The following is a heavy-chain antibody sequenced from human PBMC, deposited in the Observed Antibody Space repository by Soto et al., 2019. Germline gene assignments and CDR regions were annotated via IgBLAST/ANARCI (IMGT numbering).Heavy chain of an antibody. Sequence: GGSLRLSCAASGFTFSSYAMSWVRQAPGKGLEWVSAISGSGGSTYYADSVKGRFTISRDNSKNTLYLQMNSLRAEDTAVYYCAKPPYGDYVVWFDPWGQGTLVTVSP. CDR3: AKPPYGDYVVWFDP. V-gene: IGHV3-23*01. CDR1: GFTFSSYA. CDR2: ISGSGGST. D-gene: IGHD4-17*01. J-gene: IGHJ5*02.